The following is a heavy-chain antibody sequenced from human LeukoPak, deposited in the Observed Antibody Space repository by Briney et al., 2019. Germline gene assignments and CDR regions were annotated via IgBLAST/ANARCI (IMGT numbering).Heavy chain of an antibody. J-gene: IGHJ4*02. CDR2: INHRGST. V-gene: IGHV4-34*01. CDR1: GESFSTFY. D-gene: IGHD3-22*01. CDR3: ASIDSSGYSFDY. Sequence: PSETLSLTCAVNGESFSTFYWNWIRQPPGKGLEWIGDINHRGSTTYNPSLKSRVTISVDTSKNQFSLKLSSVTAADTAVYYCASIDSSGYSFDYWGQGTLVTVSS.